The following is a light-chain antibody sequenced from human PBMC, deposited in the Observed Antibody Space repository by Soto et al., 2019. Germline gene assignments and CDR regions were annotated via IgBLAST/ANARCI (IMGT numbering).Light chain of an antibody. CDR2: EVT. CDR3: SSFGVSKV. V-gene: IGLV2-8*01. J-gene: IGLJ2*01. Sequence: QSALTQPPSASGSPGQSVTISCTGSSSDVGSYNYVSWYQQHPGKAPKLIIYEVTKRSSGVPDRFSGSNSGSTASLTVSGLQVEDEAYFYCSSFGVSKVFCGGTKLTVL. CDR1: SSDVGSYNY.